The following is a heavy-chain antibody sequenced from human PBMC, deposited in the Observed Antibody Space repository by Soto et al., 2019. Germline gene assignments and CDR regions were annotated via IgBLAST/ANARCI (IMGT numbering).Heavy chain of an antibody. J-gene: IGHJ4*02. D-gene: IGHD4-17*01. CDR3: ARPPYGERFYFDY. CDR1: GFTFSSYW. Sequence: GGSLRLSCAASGFTFSSYWMTWVRQAPGKGLEWVANIIQDGSQKYYVDSVKGRFTISRDNAKNSLYLQMNSLRAEDTAVYYCARPPYGERFYFDYWGQGTLVTVSS. V-gene: IGHV3-7*05. CDR2: IIQDGSQK.